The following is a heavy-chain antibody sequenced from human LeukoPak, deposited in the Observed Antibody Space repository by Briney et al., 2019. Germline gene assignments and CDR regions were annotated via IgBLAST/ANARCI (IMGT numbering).Heavy chain of an antibody. CDR3: ASKWVTYYYNSSYYHYPTDVFDI. CDR2: INANSGGT. J-gene: IGHJ3*02. CDR1: GHTFTGYY. D-gene: IGHD3-22*01. V-gene: IGHV1-2*02. Sequence: ASVKVSCKASGHTFTGYYMHWVRQAPGQGLEWMGWINANSGGTNYAQKFQGRVTMTRDTSISAAYMELSRLRSDDTAVYYCASKWVTYYYNSSYYHYPTDVFDIWGQGTMVTVSS.